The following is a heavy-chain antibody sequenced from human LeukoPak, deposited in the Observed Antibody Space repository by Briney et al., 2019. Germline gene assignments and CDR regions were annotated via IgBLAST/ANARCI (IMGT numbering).Heavy chain of an antibody. V-gene: IGHV1-69*05. J-gene: IGHJ5*02. Sequence: SVKVSCKASGGTFSSYAISWVRQAPGQGLEWMGRIIPIFGTANYAQKFQGRVTITTDESTSTAYMELSSLRSEETGVYYCARGVGYSGSYLGSLNWFDPWGQGTLVTVSS. D-gene: IGHD1-26*01. CDR1: GGTFSSYA. CDR3: ARGVGYSGSYLGSLNWFDP. CDR2: IIPIFGTA.